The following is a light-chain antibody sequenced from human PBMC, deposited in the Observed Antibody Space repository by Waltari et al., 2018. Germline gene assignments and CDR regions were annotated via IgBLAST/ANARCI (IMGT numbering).Light chain of an antibody. Sequence: DIQMTQSPSYLSASVGDRVTITCRASQHIGTYLSWYHQKPGKAPKLLIHSTSTLQTGVPSRFSGSRSGTDFTLTISSLQPEDFATYYCQESYSSPPYSFGQGTKVE. V-gene: IGKV1-39*01. J-gene: IGKJ2*01. CDR2: STS. CDR3: QESYSSPPYS. CDR1: QHIGTY.